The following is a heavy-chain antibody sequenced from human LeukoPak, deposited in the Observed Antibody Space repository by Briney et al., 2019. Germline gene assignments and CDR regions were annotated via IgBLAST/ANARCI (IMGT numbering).Heavy chain of an antibody. CDR3: AHDWGSKPLSIDAFDI. D-gene: IGHD7-27*01. V-gene: IGHV2-5*02. Sequence: SGPTLVNPTQTLTLTCTFSGFSLNTSGVGVGWIRQPPGKALEWLALIYWDDDKRYSPSLKSRLTITKDTSKNQVVLTMTNMDPVDTATYYCAHDWGSKPLSIDAFDIWGQGTMVTVSS. CDR1: GFSLNTSGVG. CDR2: IYWDDDK. J-gene: IGHJ3*02.